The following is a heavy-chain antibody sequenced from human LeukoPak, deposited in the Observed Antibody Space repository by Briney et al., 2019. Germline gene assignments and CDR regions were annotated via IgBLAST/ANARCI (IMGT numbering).Heavy chain of an antibody. J-gene: IGHJ4*02. V-gene: IGHV3-30*19. CDR3: ARDGSGWYDEYYFDY. CDR1: GFTFSSYG. CDR2: IWYDGSNK. D-gene: IGHD6-19*01. Sequence: PGRSLRLSCAASGFTFSSYGMHWVRQAPGKGLEWVAVIWYDGSNKYYADSVKGRFTISRDNSKNTLYLQMNSLRAEDTAVYYCARDGSGWYDEYYFDYWGQGTLVTVSS.